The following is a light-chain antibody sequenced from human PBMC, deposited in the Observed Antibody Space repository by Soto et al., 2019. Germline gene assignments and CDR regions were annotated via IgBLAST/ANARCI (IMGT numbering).Light chain of an antibody. Sequence: IVVTQSPLSLSVTPGEPASISCRSSQNLLHIDGYNYLDWYLQKPGQSPQLLIFLGSYRASGVPDRCSGSGSGTDFTLRISGVEAEDVGVYYCMQAVYTRTFGPGTKVEIK. CDR3: MQAVYTRT. CDR2: LGS. V-gene: IGKV2-28*01. J-gene: IGKJ1*01. CDR1: QNLLHIDGYNY.